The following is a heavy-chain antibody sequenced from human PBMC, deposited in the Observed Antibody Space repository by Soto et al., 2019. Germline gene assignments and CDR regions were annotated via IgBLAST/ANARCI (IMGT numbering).Heavy chain of an antibody. CDR1: GGSFSGYY. V-gene: IGHV4-34*01. D-gene: IGHD1-26*01. Sequence: NPSGALSLTGALYGGSFSGYYWGGIRQPPGQGLEWIGEINHSGSTNYNPSLKSRVTISVDTSKNQFSLKLSSVTAADTAVYYCARGASFKGSYYSNWGQGTLVTVSS. CDR2: INHSGST. J-gene: IGHJ4*02. CDR3: ARGASFKGSYYSN.